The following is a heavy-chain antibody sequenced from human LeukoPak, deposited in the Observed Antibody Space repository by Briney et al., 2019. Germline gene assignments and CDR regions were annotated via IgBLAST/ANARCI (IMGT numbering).Heavy chain of an antibody. D-gene: IGHD3-10*01. V-gene: IGHV4-4*02. Sequence: PSETLSLTCAVSGGSISSSNWWSWVRQPPGKGLEWIGEIYHSGSTNYNPSLKSRVTISVDKSKNQFSLKLSSVTAADTAVYYCARAPYYGSGSYVDYWGQGTLVTVSS. J-gene: IGHJ4*02. CDR1: GGSISSSNW. CDR3: ARAPYYGSGSYVDY. CDR2: IYHSGST.